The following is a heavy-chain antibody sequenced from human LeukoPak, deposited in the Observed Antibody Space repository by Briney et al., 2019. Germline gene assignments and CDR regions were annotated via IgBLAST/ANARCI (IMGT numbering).Heavy chain of an antibody. CDR2: FDPEDGET. CDR3: ATLAGLSVYDDAFDI. V-gene: IGHV1-24*01. CDR1: GYTLTELS. D-gene: IGHD2-8*01. J-gene: IGHJ3*02. Sequence: ASVKVSCKVSGYTLTELSMHWVRQAPGKGLEWMGGFDPEDGETIYAQKFQGRVTMTEDTSTDIAYMELSSPRSEDTAVYYCATLAGLSVYDDAFDIWGQGTMVTVSS.